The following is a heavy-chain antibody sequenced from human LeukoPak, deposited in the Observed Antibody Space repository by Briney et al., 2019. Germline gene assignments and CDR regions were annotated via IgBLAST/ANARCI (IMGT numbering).Heavy chain of an antibody. D-gene: IGHD3-3*01. V-gene: IGHV1-8*01. CDR1: GYTFTSYD. CDR2: MNPNSGNT. J-gene: IGHJ3*02. Sequence: GASVKVSCKASGYTFTSYDINWVRQATGQGLEWMGWMNPNSGNTGYAQKFQGRVTMTGNTSISTAYMELSSLRSEDTAVYYCATERRYYDFWSGYYTDAFDIWGQGTMVTVSS. CDR3: ATERRYYDFWSGYYTDAFDI.